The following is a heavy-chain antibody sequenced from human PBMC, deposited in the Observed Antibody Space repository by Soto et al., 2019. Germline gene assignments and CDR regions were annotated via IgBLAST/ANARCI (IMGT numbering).Heavy chain of an antibody. D-gene: IGHD1-1*01. Sequence: EVQLVESGGGLIQPGGSLRLSCAASGFSVSSNYMSWVRQAPGKGLEWVSVIYTGGSTYYADSVKGRFTISRDNSKNTLYLQMNSPRVEDTAVYYCARSINWPDWFDPWGQGILVTVSS. CDR2: IYTGGST. J-gene: IGHJ5*02. CDR3: ARSINWPDWFDP. V-gene: IGHV3-53*01. CDR1: GFSVSSNY.